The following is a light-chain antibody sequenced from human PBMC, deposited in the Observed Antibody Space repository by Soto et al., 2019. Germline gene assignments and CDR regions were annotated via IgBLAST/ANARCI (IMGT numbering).Light chain of an antibody. CDR1: QSVSSSY. CDR3: QQYQIDWT. V-gene: IGKV3-20*01. J-gene: IGKJ1*01. Sequence: EIVLTQSPGTLSLSPGERATLSCRASQSVSSSYLAWYQQKPGQAPRLLIYGASSRATGIPDRFSGSGSGTEFTLTISSLQPDDFATYYCQQYQIDWTFGQGTKVDIK. CDR2: GAS.